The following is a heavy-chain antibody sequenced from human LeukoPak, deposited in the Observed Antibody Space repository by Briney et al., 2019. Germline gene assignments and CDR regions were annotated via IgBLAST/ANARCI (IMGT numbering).Heavy chain of an antibody. D-gene: IGHD4-17*01. Sequence: SETLSLTCTVSGGSISSSSSYWGWIRQPPGKGLEWIGSIYYSGSTYYNPSLKSRVTISVDTSKNQFSLKLSSVTAADTAVYYCARAADYGDRPYFDYWGQGTLVTVSS. CDR1: GGSISSSSSY. V-gene: IGHV4-39*01. J-gene: IGHJ4*02. CDR3: ARAADYGDRPYFDY. CDR2: IYYSGST.